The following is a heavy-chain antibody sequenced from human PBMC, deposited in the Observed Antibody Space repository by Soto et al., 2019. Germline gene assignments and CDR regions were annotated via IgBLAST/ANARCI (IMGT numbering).Heavy chain of an antibody. D-gene: IGHD2-2*01. CDR1: GGTFSSYA. J-gene: IGHJ5*02. Sequence: SVKVSCKASGGTFSSYAISWVRQAPGQGLEWMGGIIPIFGTANYAQKFQGRVTITADKSTSTAYMELSSLRSEDTAVYYCARDAEDIVVVPAAGLTDWFDPWGQGTLVTVSS. CDR2: IIPIFGTA. CDR3: ARDAEDIVVVPAAGLTDWFDP. V-gene: IGHV1-69*06.